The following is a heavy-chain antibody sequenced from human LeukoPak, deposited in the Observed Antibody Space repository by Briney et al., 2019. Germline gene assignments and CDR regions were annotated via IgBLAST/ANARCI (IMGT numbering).Heavy chain of an antibody. V-gene: IGHV1-2*02. CDR3: ARAGFLEWQNWFDP. Sequence: GASVKVSCKASGYTFTGYYMHWVRQAPGQGLEWMGWINPNSGGTNYAQKFQGRVTMTRDTSISTAYMELSRLRSDDTAVYYCARAGFLEWQNWFDPWGQGTLVTVSS. CDR1: GYTFTGYY. D-gene: IGHD3-3*01. J-gene: IGHJ5*02. CDR2: INPNSGGT.